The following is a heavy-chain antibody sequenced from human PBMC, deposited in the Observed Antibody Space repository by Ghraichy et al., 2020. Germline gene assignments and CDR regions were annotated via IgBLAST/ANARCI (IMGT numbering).Heavy chain of an antibody. D-gene: IGHD6-13*01. CDR1: GFTFSNYV. Sequence: GGSLRLSCAASGFTFSNYVLSWVRQAPGKGLEWVSAISGRGGDTYYPDSVKGRFTISRDNSKNMVYLQMNSLRVEDTALYYCAKGIAAGTTTVSYYYNGMDVWGQGTTVTVSS. J-gene: IGHJ6*02. V-gene: IGHV3-23*01. CDR2: ISGRGGDT. CDR3: AKGIAAGTTTVSYYYNGMDV.